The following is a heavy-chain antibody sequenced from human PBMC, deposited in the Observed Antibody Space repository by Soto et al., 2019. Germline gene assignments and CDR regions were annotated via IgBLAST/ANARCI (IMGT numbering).Heavy chain of an antibody. CDR1: GYTFTGYY. Sequence: ASVKVSCKASGYTFTGYYMHWVRHAPGQGLEWMGWINPNSGGTNYAQKFQGRVTMTRDTSISTAYMELSRLRSDDTAVYYCARSSKRPYYYDSSGYCLAYWGQGTLVTAPQ. V-gene: IGHV1-2*02. CDR3: ARSSKRPYYYDSSGYCLAY. J-gene: IGHJ4*02. D-gene: IGHD3-22*01. CDR2: INPNSGGT.